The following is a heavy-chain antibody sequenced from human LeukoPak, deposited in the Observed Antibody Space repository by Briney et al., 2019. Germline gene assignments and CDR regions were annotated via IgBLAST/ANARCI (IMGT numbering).Heavy chain of an antibody. D-gene: IGHD6-19*01. CDR2: ISGSGGST. CDR1: GFTLSNYT. J-gene: IGHJ4*02. CDR3: AKIEGSGRYERDY. V-gene: IGHV3-23*01. Sequence: GGSLRLSCAASGFTLSNYTMSWVRQAPGKGLYWLSAISGSGGSTFYADSVKGRFTISRDNSRNTLYLQMNSLRVEDTAVYYCAKIEGSGRYERDYWGQGTLVTVSS.